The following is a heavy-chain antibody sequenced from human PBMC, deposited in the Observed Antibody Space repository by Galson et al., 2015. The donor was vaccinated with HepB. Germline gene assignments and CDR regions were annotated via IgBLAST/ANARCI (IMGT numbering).Heavy chain of an antibody. CDR1: GYTFTSYG. CDR3: ARDYYGSGPYAFDI. J-gene: IGHJ3*02. CDR2: ISAYNGNT. Sequence: SVKVSCKASGYTFTSYGISWVRQAPGQGLEWMGWISAYNGNTNYAQKLQGRVTMTTDTSTSTAYMELRSLRSDDTAVYYCARDYYGSGPYAFDIWGQGTMVTVSS. V-gene: IGHV1-18*01. D-gene: IGHD3-10*01.